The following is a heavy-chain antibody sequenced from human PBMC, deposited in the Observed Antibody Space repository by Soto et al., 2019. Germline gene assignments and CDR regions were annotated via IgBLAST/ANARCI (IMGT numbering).Heavy chain of an antibody. CDR3: ARGARDDFWSGYPYYYYYGMDV. Sequence: PWATLSLTCTVSGGSISSYYWSWIRQPPGKGLEWIWYIYYSGSTNYNPSLKSRVTISVDTSKNQFSLKLSSVTAADTAVYYCARGARDDFWSGYPYYYYYGMDVWGQGTTVTFSS. V-gene: IGHV4-59*01. J-gene: IGHJ6*02. CDR2: IYYSGST. CDR1: GGSISSYY. D-gene: IGHD3-3*01.